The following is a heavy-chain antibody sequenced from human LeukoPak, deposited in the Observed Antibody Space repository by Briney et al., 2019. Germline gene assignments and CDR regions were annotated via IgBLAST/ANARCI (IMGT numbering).Heavy chain of an antibody. D-gene: IGHD6-19*01. V-gene: IGHV4-4*08. Sequence: SETLSLTCLVSSGSVSSDYWTWIRQPPGQGLEWIGYIYNTGSDNYNSSLQSRVTMYVDPSKNPLSLKVSPVTAADTAMYYRARARYTNGWYPVDIWGQGTMVTVSS. J-gene: IGHJ3*02. CDR2: IYNTGSD. CDR3: ARARYTNGWYPVDI. CDR1: SGSVSSDY.